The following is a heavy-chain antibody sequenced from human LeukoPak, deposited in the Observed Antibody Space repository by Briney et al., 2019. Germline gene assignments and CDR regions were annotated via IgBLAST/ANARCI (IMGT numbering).Heavy chain of an antibody. CDR3: ARDLELGYSYGAFDY. CDR1: GYTFTGYY. J-gene: IGHJ4*02. Sequence: ASVKVSCKASGYTFTGYYMHWVRQAPGQGLEWMGWINPNSGGTNYAQKFQGRVTMTRDTSISTAYMELNRLRSDDTAVYYCARDLELGYSYGAFDYWGQGTLVTVSS. CDR2: INPNSGGT. V-gene: IGHV1-2*02. D-gene: IGHD5-18*01.